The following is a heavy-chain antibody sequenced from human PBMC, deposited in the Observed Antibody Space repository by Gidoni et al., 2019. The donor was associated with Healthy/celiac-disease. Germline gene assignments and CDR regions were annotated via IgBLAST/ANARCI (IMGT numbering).Heavy chain of an antibody. J-gene: IGHJ3*02. CDR3: ARETGGIYDAFDI. D-gene: IGHD2-8*02. CDR2: IYYSGST. CDR1: GGSISSGDYY. V-gene: IGHV4-30-4*01. Sequence: QVQLQESGPGLVKPSQTLTLTCTVSGGSISSGDYYWSWIRQPPGKGLEWIVYIYYSGSTAYNPSPNRRVTRSVDKSKNKFSLKLSSVTAADTAVYYWARETGGIYDAFDIWGQGTMVTVSA.